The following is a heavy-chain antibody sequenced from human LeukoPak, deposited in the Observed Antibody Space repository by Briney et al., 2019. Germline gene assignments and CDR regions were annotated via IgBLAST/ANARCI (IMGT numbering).Heavy chain of an antibody. CDR1: GFTFAIHA. CDR2: ISGDGAST. D-gene: IGHD3-10*01. J-gene: IGHJ3*01. Sequence: GGSLRLSCPASGFTFAIHAMTWVRQAPGKGLEWVSGISGDGASTHYAESVKGQFTISRDNSQNTLFLQMNSLRVEDTAIYYCAKDSYVSGRPLHTFDVWGQGTMVTVSS. CDR3: AKDSYVSGRPLHTFDV. V-gene: IGHV3-23*01.